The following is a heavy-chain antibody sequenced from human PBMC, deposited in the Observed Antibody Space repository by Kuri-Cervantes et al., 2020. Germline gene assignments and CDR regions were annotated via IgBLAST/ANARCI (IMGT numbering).Heavy chain of an antibody. Sequence: GESLKISCAASEFTFDDYSMHWVRQGPGMGLDCVSLISWEGGSTHYADSVKGRFALSRDNSKNTLYLQMNSLRAEDTAVYYCAKDHYKAYCSSTSCSFSHDFQHWGQGTLVTVSS. D-gene: IGHD2-2*01. CDR2: ISWEGGST. CDR1: EFTFDDYS. V-gene: IGHV3-43D*04. J-gene: IGHJ1*01. CDR3: AKDHYKAYCSSTSCSFSHDFQH.